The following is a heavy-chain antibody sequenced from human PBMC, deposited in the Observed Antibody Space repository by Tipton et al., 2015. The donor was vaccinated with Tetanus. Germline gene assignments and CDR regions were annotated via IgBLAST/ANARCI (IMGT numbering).Heavy chain of an antibody. CDR3: ARHGLEWELLGDFDY. V-gene: IGHV4-59*08. J-gene: IGHJ4*02. Sequence: TLSLTCTVSGGSISSYYWSWIRQPPGKGLEWIGYIYYSGSTYYNPSLKSRVTISVDTSKNQFSLKLSSVTAADTAVYYCARHGLEWELLGDFDYWGQGTLVTVSS. CDR2: IYYSGST. D-gene: IGHD1-26*01. CDR1: GGSISSYY.